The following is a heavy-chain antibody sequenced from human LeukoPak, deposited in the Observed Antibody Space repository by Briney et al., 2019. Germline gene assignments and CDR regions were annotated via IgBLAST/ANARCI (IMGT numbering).Heavy chain of an antibody. CDR2: IYTSGST. Sequence: SQTLSLTCTVSGGSISSGSYYWSWIRQPAGKGLEWIGRIYTSGSTNYNPSLKSRVSMSVDTSKNQFSLKLTSVTAADTAVYYCARGFFIAVAGTTQTPFDYWGQGTLVTVSS. CDR1: GGSISSGSYY. CDR3: ARGFFIAVAGTTQTPFDY. D-gene: IGHD6-19*01. V-gene: IGHV4-61*02. J-gene: IGHJ4*02.